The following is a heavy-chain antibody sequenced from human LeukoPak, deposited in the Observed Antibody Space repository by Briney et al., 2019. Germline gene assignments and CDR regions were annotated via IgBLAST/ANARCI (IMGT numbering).Heavy chain of an antibody. V-gene: IGHV3-23*01. J-gene: IGHJ4*02. CDR1: GFTFSNYA. Sequence: GGSLRLSCAASGFTFSNYAMSWVRQAPGKGLEWVSSISGSGGRTYYTDSVKGRFTISRDNSQDTLYLQMNSLRGEDTAVYYCAKGRVDFWSGYYHDYWGQGTLVTVSS. CDR2: ISGSGGRT. D-gene: IGHD3-3*01. CDR3: AKGRVDFWSGYYHDY.